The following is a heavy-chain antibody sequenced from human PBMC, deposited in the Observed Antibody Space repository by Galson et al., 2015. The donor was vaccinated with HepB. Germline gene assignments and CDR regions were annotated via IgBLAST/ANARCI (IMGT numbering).Heavy chain of an antibody. J-gene: IGHJ4*02. D-gene: IGHD2-2*01. Sequence: SVKVSCKASGYTFTSYGISWVRQAPGQGLEWMGIINPSGGSTSYAQKFQGRVTMTRDTSTSTVYMELSSLRSEDTAVYYCARSSSPYANFDYWGQGTLVTVSS. V-gene: IGHV1-46*01. CDR3: ARSSSPYANFDY. CDR2: INPSGGST. CDR1: GYTFTSYG.